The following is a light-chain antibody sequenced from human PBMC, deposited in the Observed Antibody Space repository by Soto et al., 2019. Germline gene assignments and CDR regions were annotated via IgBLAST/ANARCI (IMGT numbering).Light chain of an antibody. CDR3: QKYSSAPWT. Sequence: DIQMTQSPSTLSTSLGDRVTITCRASQGISNNLAWYQQKPGKVPKLLIYAASTLLSEVPSRFSGSGSGTEFTLTISSLQPEDVAIYYCQKYSSAPWTFGQGTKLEIK. J-gene: IGKJ2*02. CDR1: QGISNN. CDR2: AAS. V-gene: IGKV1-27*01.